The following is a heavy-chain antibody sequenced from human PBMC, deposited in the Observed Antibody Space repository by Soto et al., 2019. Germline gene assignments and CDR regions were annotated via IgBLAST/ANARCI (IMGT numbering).Heavy chain of an antibody. CDR2: IYSGGST. CDR1: GFTVSSNY. V-gene: IGHV3-53*01. CDR3: ARDRSSSGWYYFDY. Sequence: PGGSLRLSCAASGFTVSSNYMSWVRQAPGKGLEWVSVIYSGGSTYYADSVRGRFTISRDNSKNTLYLQMKSLRAEDTAVYYCARDRSSSGWYYFDYWGQGTLVTVSS. J-gene: IGHJ4*02. D-gene: IGHD6-19*01.